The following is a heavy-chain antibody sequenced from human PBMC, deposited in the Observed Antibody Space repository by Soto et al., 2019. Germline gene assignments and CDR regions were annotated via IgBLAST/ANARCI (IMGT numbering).Heavy chain of an antibody. V-gene: IGHV4-61*01. Sequence: QVQLQESGPGLVKPSETLSLTCTVSGGSVSSGSYYWSWIRQPPGKGLEWIGYIYYSGSTNYNPSLKSLVPLSVYTLKNKFAMKLSSVTAAVTAVYYCASGIECWYQGSDYYGMDVWGQGTTVTVSS. CDR3: ASGIECWYQGSDYYGMDV. J-gene: IGHJ6*02. D-gene: IGHD6-13*01. CDR2: IYYSGST. CDR1: GGSVSSGSYY.